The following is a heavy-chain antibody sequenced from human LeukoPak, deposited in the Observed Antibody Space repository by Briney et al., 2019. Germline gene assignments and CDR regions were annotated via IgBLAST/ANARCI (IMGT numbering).Heavy chain of an antibody. V-gene: IGHV4-34*01. CDR1: GGSFSGYY. J-gene: IGHJ4*02. D-gene: IGHD3-10*01. CDR3: AKVPNYYGQFDY. Sequence: SETLSLTCAVYGGSFSGYYWSWIRQPPGKGLEWIGEINHSGSTNYNPSLKSRVTISVDTSKNQFSLKLSSVTAADTAVYYCAKVPNYYGQFDYWGQGTLVTVSS. CDR2: INHSGST.